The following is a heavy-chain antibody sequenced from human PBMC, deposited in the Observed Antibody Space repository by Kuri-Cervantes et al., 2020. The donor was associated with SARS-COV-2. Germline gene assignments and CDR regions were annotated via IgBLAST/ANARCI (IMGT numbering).Heavy chain of an antibody. CDR2: INHSGST. V-gene: IGHV4-34*01. CDR3: ARPERQGEDAFDI. J-gene: IGHJ3*02. Sequence: ESLKISCAVYGGSFSGYYWSWIRQPPGKGLEWIGEINHSGSTNYNPSLKSRVTISVDTSKNQFSLKLSSVTAADTAVYFCARPERQGEDAFDIWGQGKMVTVSS. CDR1: GGSFSGYY. D-gene: IGHD1-26*01.